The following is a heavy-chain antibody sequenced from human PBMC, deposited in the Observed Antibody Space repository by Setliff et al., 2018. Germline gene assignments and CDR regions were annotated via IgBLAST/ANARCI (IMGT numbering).Heavy chain of an antibody. D-gene: IGHD3-10*01. V-gene: IGHV4-4*07. J-gene: IGHJ4*02. CDR2: IYVTEST. CDR3: ARQSGSGSSPYFDF. Sequence: ASETLSLTCTVSGDSISNYYWNWIRQPAGKGLEWIGRIYVTESTKYNPSLKSRVTLSIDTSKNQFSLKLSSVTAADTAVYYCARQSGSGSSPYFDFWGQGTLVTVSS. CDR1: GDSISNYY.